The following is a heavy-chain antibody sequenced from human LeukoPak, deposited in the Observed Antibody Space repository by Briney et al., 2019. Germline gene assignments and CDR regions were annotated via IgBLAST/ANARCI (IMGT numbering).Heavy chain of an antibody. J-gene: IGHJ4*02. V-gene: IGHV3-48*01. Sequence: PGGSLRLSCAASGFTFSSYSMNWVRQAPGKGLEWVSYISSSSSTIYYADSVKGRFTISRDNSKNTLYLQMNSLRAEDTAVYYCARDSAADYWGQGTLVTVSS. CDR2: ISSSSSTI. CDR3: ARDSAADY. D-gene: IGHD3-10*01. CDR1: GFTFSSYS.